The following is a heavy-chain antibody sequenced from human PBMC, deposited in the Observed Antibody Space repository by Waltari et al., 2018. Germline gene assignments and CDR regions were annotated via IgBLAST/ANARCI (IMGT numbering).Heavy chain of an antibody. CDR1: GYSLSSNYF. CDR3: ARGLSKVADY. V-gene: IGHV4-38-2*01. CDR2: IYDSETI. D-gene: IGHD1-26*01. J-gene: IGHJ4*02. Sequence: QVPLQESGPGLVKPSETLSLTCAVSGYSLSSNYFWGWVRQPPGKGLEWIGHIYDSETIFYNPSLKSRVTISLDTAKNHFSLKLSSLTAADTAVYFCARGLSKVADYWGQGILVTVSS.